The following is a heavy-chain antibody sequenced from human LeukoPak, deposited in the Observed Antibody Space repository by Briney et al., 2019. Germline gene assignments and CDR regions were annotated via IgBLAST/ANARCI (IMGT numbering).Heavy chain of an antibody. Sequence: ASVKVSCKASGYTFTSYGISWVRQAPGQGLEWMGWISAYNGNTNYAQKLQGRVTMTTDTSTSTAYMELRSLRSDDTAVYYCARDNYSSSWRQYYYYGMDVWGQGTTVTVSS. D-gene: IGHD6-13*01. V-gene: IGHV1-18*01. CDR3: ARDNYSSSWRQYYYYGMDV. CDR1: GYTFTSYG. CDR2: ISAYNGNT. J-gene: IGHJ6*02.